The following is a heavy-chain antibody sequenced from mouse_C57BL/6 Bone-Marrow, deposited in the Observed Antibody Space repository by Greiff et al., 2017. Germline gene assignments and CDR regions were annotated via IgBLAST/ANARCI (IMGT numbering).Heavy chain of an antibody. CDR3: TRSVWLLWYFDY. CDR1: GFTFSSYA. Sequence: DVMLVESGEGLVKPGGSLKLSCAASGFTFSSYAMSWVRQTPEKRLEWVAYISSGGDYIYYADTVKGRFTISRDNARNTLYLQMSSLKSEDTAMYYCTRSVWLLWYFDYWGQGTTLTVSS. CDR2: ISSGGDYI. D-gene: IGHD1-1*02. V-gene: IGHV5-9-1*02. J-gene: IGHJ2*01.